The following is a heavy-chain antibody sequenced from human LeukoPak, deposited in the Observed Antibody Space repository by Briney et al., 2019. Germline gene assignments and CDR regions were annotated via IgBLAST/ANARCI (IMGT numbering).Heavy chain of an antibody. CDR1: GFTFSSYT. V-gene: IGHV3-21*01. Sequence: PGGSLRLSCAASGFTFSSYTMNWVRQAPGEGLEWVSYISSSRSYIYYADSVKGRFTISRDNAENSLYLQMNSLRAEDTAVYYCARDTNSSSWYWFYYYYGMDVWGQGTTVTVSS. CDR2: ISSSRSYI. J-gene: IGHJ6*02. D-gene: IGHD6-13*01. CDR3: ARDTNSSSWYWFYYYYGMDV.